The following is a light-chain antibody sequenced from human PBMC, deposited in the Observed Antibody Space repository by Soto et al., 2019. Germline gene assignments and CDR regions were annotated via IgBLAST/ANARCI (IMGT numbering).Light chain of an antibody. V-gene: IGKV3-15*01. CDR2: VAS. CDR3: QQYNDWPPT. CDR1: QSISGT. J-gene: IGKJ1*01. Sequence: DIVMTQSPATLSVSPCGRATISCRASQSISGTLAWYQQKPGQAPRLLIYVASTRATGIPARFSGSGSGTEFTFTISSLQSEDSAVYYCQQYNDWPPTFGQGTKVDIK.